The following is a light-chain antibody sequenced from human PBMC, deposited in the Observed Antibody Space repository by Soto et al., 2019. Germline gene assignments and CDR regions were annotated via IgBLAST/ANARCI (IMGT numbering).Light chain of an antibody. CDR3: AAWDDSLDAAV. CDR2: RDN. J-gene: IGLJ7*01. Sequence: QSVLTQPPSASGTPGQRVTISCSGSSSNLGTNTVNWYQHLPGTAPKLLTYRDNQRPSGVPDRFSASKSDTSASLAISGLQSEDEADYYCAAWDDSLDAAVFGGGTQLTVL. CDR1: SSNLGTNT. V-gene: IGLV1-44*01.